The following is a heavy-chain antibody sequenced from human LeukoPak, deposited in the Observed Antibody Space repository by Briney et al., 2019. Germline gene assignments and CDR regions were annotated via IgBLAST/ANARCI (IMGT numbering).Heavy chain of an antibody. CDR1: GFTFSSYW. CDR2: IKQDGSEK. J-gene: IGHJ3*02. CDR3: ARDGGGEYSSSTDAFDI. D-gene: IGHD6-6*01. Sequence: GGSLRLSCAASGFTFSSYWMSWVRQAPGKGLEWVANIKQDGSEKYYVDSVKGRFTISRDNAKNSLYLQMNSLRAEDTAVYYCARDGGGEYSSSTDAFDIWGQGTMATVSS. V-gene: IGHV3-7*01.